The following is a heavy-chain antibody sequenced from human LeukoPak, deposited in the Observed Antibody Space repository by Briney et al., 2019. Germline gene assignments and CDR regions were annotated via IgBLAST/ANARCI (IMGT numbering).Heavy chain of an antibody. CDR1: GYTFTSYA. CDR3: ARGAACSGGSCYSLGWFDP. Sequence: ELKKPGASLQVSCKASGYTFTSYAMNWVRQAPGQGLEWMGWINTNTGNPTYAQGFTGRFVFSLDTSVSTAYLQISSLKAEDTAVYYCARGAACSGGSCYSLGWFDPWGQGTLVTVSS. J-gene: IGHJ5*02. D-gene: IGHD2-15*01. CDR2: INTNTGNP. V-gene: IGHV7-4-1*02.